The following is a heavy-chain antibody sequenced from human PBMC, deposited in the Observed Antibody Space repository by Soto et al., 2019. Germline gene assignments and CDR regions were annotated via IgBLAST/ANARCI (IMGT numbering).Heavy chain of an antibody. CDR3: ARDNQCTSCYPDYYYGMDV. V-gene: IGHV4-30-4*01. Sequence: TLSLTCTVSGGSISSGDYYWSWIRQPPGKGLEWIGYIYYSGSTYYNPSLKSRVTISVDTSKNQFSLKLSSVTAADTAVYYCARDNQCTSCYPDYYYGMDVWGQGTTVTVSS. CDR1: GGSISSGDYY. J-gene: IGHJ6*02. D-gene: IGHD2-2*01. CDR2: IYYSGST.